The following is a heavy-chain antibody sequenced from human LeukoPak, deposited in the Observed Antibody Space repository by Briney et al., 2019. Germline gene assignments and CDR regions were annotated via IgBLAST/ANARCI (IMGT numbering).Heavy chain of an antibody. Sequence: PGRSLRLSCAASGFTFSSYAMSWVRQAPGKGLEWVSAISASGGSTYYADSVKGRFTISGDNSKNTLYLQMNSLRAEDTAVYYCASRYYDILTGYYGPLDYWGQGTLVTVSS. CDR1: GFTFSSYA. V-gene: IGHV3-23*01. CDR3: ASRYYDILTGYYGPLDY. D-gene: IGHD3-9*01. CDR2: ISASGGST. J-gene: IGHJ4*02.